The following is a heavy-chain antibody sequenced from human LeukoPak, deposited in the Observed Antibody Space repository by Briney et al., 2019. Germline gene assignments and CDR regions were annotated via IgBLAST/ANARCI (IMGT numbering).Heavy chain of an antibody. CDR2: ISGSGGST. D-gene: IGHD6-13*01. Sequence: GGSLRLSCAASGFTFSSYAMSWVRQAPGKGLEWVSAISGSGGSTYYADSAKGRFTISRDNAKNSLYLQMNSLRAEDTAVYYCARVEEAAAFNPWGQGTLVTVSS. CDR3: ARVEEAAAFNP. J-gene: IGHJ4*02. V-gene: IGHV3-23*01. CDR1: GFTFSSYA.